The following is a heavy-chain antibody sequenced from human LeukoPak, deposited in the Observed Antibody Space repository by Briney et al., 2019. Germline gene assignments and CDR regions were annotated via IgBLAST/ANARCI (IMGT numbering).Heavy chain of an antibody. CDR3: ARSMRYYYYYMDV. CDR1: GYSFTSYW. CDR2: IYPGDSDT. Sequence: HGGSLKISCKGSGYSFTSYWIGWVRQMPGKGLEWMGMIYPGDSDTRNSPSFQGQVTISADKSISTAYLQWSSLKASDTAMYYCARSMRYYYYYMDVWGKGTTVTVSS. J-gene: IGHJ6*03. V-gene: IGHV5-51*01.